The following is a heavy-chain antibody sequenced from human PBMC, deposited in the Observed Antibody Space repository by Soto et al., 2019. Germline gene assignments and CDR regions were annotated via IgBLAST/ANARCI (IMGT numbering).Heavy chain of an antibody. D-gene: IGHD6-6*01. CDR3: AKDEQLVLRRTYYFDY. Sequence: PGGSLRLSCAASGFTFGNYGMHWVRQAPGKGLEWVAVISYDGSNKYYADSVKGRFTISRDNSKNTLYLQMNSLRAEDTAVYYCAKDEQLVLRRTYYFDYWGQGTLVTVSS. V-gene: IGHV3-30*18. J-gene: IGHJ4*02. CDR1: GFTFGNYG. CDR2: ISYDGSNK.